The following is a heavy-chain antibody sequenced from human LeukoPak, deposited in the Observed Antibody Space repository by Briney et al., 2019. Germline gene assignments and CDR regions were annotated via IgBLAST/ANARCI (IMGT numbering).Heavy chain of an antibody. J-gene: IGHJ4*02. CDR1: GFTFSSYA. D-gene: IGHD3-10*01. CDR3: AKVGLITMVRGVMGEGYFDY. CDR2: ISGSGGST. Sequence: QPGGSLRLSCAASGFTFSSYAMSWVRQAPGKGLEWVSAISGSGGSTYYADSVKGRFTISRDNSKNTLYLQMNSLRAEDTAVYYCAKVGLITMVRGVMGEGYFDYWGQGTLVTVSS. V-gene: IGHV3-23*01.